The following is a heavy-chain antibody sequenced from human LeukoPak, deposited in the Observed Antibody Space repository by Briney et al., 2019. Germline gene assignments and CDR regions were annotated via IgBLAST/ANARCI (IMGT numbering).Heavy chain of an antibody. CDR2: ISAYNGNT. V-gene: IGHV1-18*04. CDR3: ARVLLPNIDY. J-gene: IGHJ4*02. Sequence: VSVKVSFKASGYTFTSYGISWVRQAPGQGLEWMGWISAYNGNTNYAQKLQGRVTMTTDTSTSTAYIELRSLRSADTAVYYWARVLLPNIDYGGGETVVTVS. CDR1: GYTFTSYG.